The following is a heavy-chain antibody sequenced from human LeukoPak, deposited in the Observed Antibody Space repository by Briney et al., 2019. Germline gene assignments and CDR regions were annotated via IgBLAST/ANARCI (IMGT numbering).Heavy chain of an antibody. CDR3: ASCPVAGTGGFDY. CDR1: GFTFSSYG. J-gene: IGHJ4*02. D-gene: IGHD6-19*01. Sequence: PGGSLRLSCAASGFTFSSYGMHWVRQAPGKGLEWVAFIRYDGSNKYYADSVKGRFTISRDNSKNTLYLQMNSLRAEDTAVYYCASCPVAGTGGFDYWGQGTLVTVSS. V-gene: IGHV3-30*02. CDR2: IRYDGSNK.